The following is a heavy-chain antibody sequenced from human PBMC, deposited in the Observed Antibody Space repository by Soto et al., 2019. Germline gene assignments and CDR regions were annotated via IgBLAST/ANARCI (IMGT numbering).Heavy chain of an antibody. CDR3: ARGWGRIFDY. CDR1: GGSFSGSY. J-gene: IGHJ4*02. V-gene: IGHV4-34*01. Sequence: QVQLQQWGAGLLKPSEPLSLNCAVHGGSFSGSYWSWIRQPPGKGLEWIGEINHSGSTNYNPSLKSRVTISVDTSKNQLSLKLSSVTAADTAVYYCARGWGRIFDYWGQGTLVTVSS. CDR2: INHSGST. D-gene: IGHD7-27*01.